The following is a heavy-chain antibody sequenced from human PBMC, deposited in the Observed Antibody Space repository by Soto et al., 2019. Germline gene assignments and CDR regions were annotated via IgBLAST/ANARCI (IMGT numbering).Heavy chain of an antibody. CDR3: ARETVVVPAAHHDQYYYYGMDV. CDR1: GGTFSSYA. Sequence: ASVKVSCKASGGTFSSYAISWVRQAPGQGLEWMGGIIPIFGTANYAQKFQGRVTITADESTSTAYMELSSLRSEDTAVYYCARETVVVPAAHHDQYYYYGMDVWGQGTTVTVSS. V-gene: IGHV1-69*13. J-gene: IGHJ6*02. D-gene: IGHD2-2*01. CDR2: IIPIFGTA.